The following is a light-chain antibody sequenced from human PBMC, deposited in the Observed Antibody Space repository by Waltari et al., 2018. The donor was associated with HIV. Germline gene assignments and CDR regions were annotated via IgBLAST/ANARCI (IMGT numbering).Light chain of an antibody. Sequence: QSVLTQPPSASGTPGQRVTISCSGSSSNIGSSPVNWYQQLPGTAPKLLMYINYQRPSGVPDRFSGSKSGTSASLAISGLQSEDDADYFCAAWDDSLKGVVFGGGTKLTVL. CDR3: AAWDDSLKGVV. V-gene: IGLV1-44*01. CDR2: INY. CDR1: SSNIGSSP. J-gene: IGLJ2*01.